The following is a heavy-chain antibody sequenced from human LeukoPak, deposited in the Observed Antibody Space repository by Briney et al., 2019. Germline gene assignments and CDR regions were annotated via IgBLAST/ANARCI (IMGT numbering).Heavy chain of an antibody. Sequence: AAVKVSCKASGYTFTSYGISWVRQAPGQGLEWMGGIIPIFGTANYPHKFQGRVTIAADKSTSTAYMELSSLRSEDTAVYYCAKSDCGGDCYNDYWGEGTLVSVSS. V-gene: IGHV1-69*06. D-gene: IGHD2-21*01. CDR3: AKSDCGGDCYNDY. CDR2: IIPIFGTA. CDR1: GYTFTSYG. J-gene: IGHJ4*02.